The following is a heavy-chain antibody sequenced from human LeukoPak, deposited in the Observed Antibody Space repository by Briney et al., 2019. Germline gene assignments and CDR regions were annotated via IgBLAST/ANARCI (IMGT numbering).Heavy chain of an antibody. CDR1: GGSISSGSYY. CDR2: IYYSGST. Sequence: SETLSLTCTVSGGSISSGSYYWGWIRQPPGKGLEWIGSIYYSGSTYYNPSLKSRVTISVDTSKNQFSLKLSSVTAADTAVYYCARHSRRYSGYDGRMGRAFDYWGQGTLVTVSS. D-gene: IGHD5-12*01. V-gene: IGHV4-39*01. J-gene: IGHJ4*02. CDR3: ARHSRRYSGYDGRMGRAFDY.